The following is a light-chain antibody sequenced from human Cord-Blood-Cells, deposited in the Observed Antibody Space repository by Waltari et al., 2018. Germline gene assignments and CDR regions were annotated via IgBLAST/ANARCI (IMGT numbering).Light chain of an antibody. CDR1: TSAVGGYNY. Sequence: QSALTQPRSVSGSPGQSVTISCTGTTSAVGGYNYVSWYQQHTGKAPKLMIYDVSKRPSGVPDGFSGSKSGNTASLTISGLQAEDEADYYCCSYAVSYVVFGGGTKLTVL. CDR2: DVS. V-gene: IGLV2-11*01. J-gene: IGLJ2*01. CDR3: CSYAVSYVV.